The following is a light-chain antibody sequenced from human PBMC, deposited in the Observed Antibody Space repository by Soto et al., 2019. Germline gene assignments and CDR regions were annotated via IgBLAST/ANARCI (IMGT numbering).Light chain of an antibody. CDR2: GAS. CDR1: QSLSGNY. Sequence: EIVLTQSPGTLSLSPGERVTLSCRASQSLSGNYLAWYQQKPGQAPKFLIYGASNRATDIPDRFSGGGSGPDFALTINRLEPEDSAVYYCQQYGHSPITFGQGTRLEIK. CDR3: QQYGHSPIT. V-gene: IGKV3-20*01. J-gene: IGKJ5*01.